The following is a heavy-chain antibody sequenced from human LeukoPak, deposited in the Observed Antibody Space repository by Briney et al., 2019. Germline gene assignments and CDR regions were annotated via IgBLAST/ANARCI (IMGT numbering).Heavy chain of an antibody. CDR1: GGTFSSYA. V-gene: IGHV1-2*02. CDR3: ARSRGYSGWEDY. Sequence: ASVKVSCKASGGTFSSYAISWVRQAPGQGLEWMGWINPNSGGTNYAQKFQGRVTMTRDTSISTAYMELSRLRSDDTAVYYCARSRGYSGWEDYWGQGTLVTVSS. J-gene: IGHJ4*02. D-gene: IGHD5-12*01. CDR2: INPNSGGT.